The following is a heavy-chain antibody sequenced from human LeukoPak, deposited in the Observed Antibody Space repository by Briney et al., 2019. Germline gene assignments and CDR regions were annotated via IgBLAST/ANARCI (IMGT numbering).Heavy chain of an antibody. J-gene: IGHJ4*02. CDR3: ARGLSAQRYYYDSSGYSYYFDY. CDR1: GYTFTSYG. CDR2: IIPIFGTA. Sequence: ASVKVSCKASGYTFTSYGISWVRQAPGQGLEWMGGIIPIFGTANYAQKFQGRVTITADESTSTAYMELSSLRSEDTAVYYCARGLSAQRYYYDSSGYSYYFDYWGQGTLVTVSS. D-gene: IGHD3-22*01. V-gene: IGHV1-69*13.